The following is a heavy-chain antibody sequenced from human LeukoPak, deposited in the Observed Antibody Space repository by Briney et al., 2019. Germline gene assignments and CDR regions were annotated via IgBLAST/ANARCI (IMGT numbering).Heavy chain of an antibody. CDR1: GFTFSSYE. CDR3: ARAKGLLWFGEGYYGMDV. D-gene: IGHD3-10*01. V-gene: IGHV3-48*03. CDR2: ISSSGSTI. Sequence: GGSLRLSCAASGFTFSSYEMNWVRQAPGKGLEWVSYISSSGSTIYYADSGKGRFTISRDNAKNSLYLQMNSLRAEDTAVYYCARAKGLLWFGEGYYGMDVWGKGTTVTVSS. J-gene: IGHJ6*04.